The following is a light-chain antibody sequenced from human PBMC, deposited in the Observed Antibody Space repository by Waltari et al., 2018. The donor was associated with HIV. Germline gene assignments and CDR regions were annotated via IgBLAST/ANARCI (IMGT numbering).Light chain of an antibody. Sequence: QSVLTQPPSVSGARRQRVTISCSGGSSNSGNNGVTWYQQIPGRPPKVLIHDIVLRPSGVSDRFSGSKSGTAASLGIRGLQSEDEATYFCAAWADRRNGVVFGGGTRLTVL. J-gene: IGLJ2*01. V-gene: IGLV1-36*01. CDR2: DIV. CDR3: AAWADRRNGVV. CDR1: SSNSGNNG.